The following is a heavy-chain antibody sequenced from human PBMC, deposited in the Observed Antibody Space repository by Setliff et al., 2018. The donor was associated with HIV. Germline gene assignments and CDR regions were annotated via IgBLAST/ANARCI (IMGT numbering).Heavy chain of an antibody. V-gene: IGHV4-39*07. CDR2: IYYSGST. J-gene: IGHJ6*03. CDR3: ARGGYGSGSYYYYYYMDV. D-gene: IGHD3-10*01. Sequence: PSETLSLTCTVSGGSISSSSYYWGWIRQPPGKGLEWIGSIYYSGSTNYNPSLKSRVTISVDTSKNQFSLKLSSVTAADTAVYYCARGGYGSGSYYYYYYMDVWGKGTTVTVSS. CDR1: GGSISSSSYY.